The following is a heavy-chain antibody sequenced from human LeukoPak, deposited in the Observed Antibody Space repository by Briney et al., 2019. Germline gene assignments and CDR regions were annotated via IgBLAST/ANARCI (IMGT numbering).Heavy chain of an antibody. D-gene: IGHD2-2*01. V-gene: IGHV4-59*12. CDR1: GGSISSYY. Sequence: SETLSLTCTVSGGSISSYYWSWIRQPPGRGLEWIGYIYYSGSTNYNPSLKSRVTMSVDTSKNQFSLKLSSVTAADTAVYYCARYLPNYGVDVWGQGTTVTVSS. CDR3: ARYLPNYGVDV. CDR2: IYYSGST. J-gene: IGHJ6*02.